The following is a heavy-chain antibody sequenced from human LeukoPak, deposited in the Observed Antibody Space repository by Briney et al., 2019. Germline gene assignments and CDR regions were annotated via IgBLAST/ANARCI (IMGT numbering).Heavy chain of an antibody. J-gene: IGHJ6*02. D-gene: IGHD2-15*01. Sequence: GGSLRLSCAASGFTFSSYAMSWVRQAPGKGLEWVSAISGSGGSIYYADSVKGRFTISRDNSKNTLYLQMNSLRAEDTAVYYCAKDIVVGPRLTYYYYGMDVWGQGTTVTVSS. V-gene: IGHV3-23*01. CDR3: AKDIVVGPRLTYYYYGMDV. CDR1: GFTFSSYA. CDR2: ISGSGGSI.